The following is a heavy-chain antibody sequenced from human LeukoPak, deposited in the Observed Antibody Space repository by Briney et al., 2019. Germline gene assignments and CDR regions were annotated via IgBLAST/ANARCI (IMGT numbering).Heavy chain of an antibody. CDR3: ARGGSGYDYYYYYYMDV. V-gene: IGHV3-30*04. CDR1: GFTFSSYA. D-gene: IGHD5-12*01. CDR2: ISYDGSNK. Sequence: PGGSLRPSCAASGFTFSSYAMSWVRQAPGKGLEWVAVISYDGSNKYYADSVKGRFTISRDNSKNTLYLQMNSLRAEDTAVYYCARGGSGYDYYYYYYMDVWGKGTTVTVSS. J-gene: IGHJ6*03.